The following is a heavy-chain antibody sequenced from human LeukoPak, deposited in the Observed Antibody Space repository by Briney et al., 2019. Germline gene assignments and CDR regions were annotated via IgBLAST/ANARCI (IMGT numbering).Heavy chain of an antibody. D-gene: IGHD1-14*01. V-gene: IGHV3-21*01. CDR2: ISSSSSYI. J-gene: IGHJ3*02. Sequence: GGSLRLSCAASGFTFSSYSMNWVRRAPGRGLEWVSSISSSSSYIYYADSVKGRFTISRDNAKNSLYLQMNSLRAEDTAVYYCARYEPRGDAFDIWGQGTMVTVSS. CDR1: GFTFSSYS. CDR3: ARYEPRGDAFDI.